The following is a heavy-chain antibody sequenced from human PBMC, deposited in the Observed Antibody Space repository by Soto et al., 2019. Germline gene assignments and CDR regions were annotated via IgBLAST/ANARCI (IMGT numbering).Heavy chain of an antibody. J-gene: IGHJ6*02. V-gene: IGHV1-46*03. Sequence: ASVKVSCKASGYTFTGYYMHWVRQAPGQGLEWMGWINPSGGSTSYAQKFQGRVTMTRDTSTSTVYMELSSLRSEDTAVYYCARSQRGIAAAGYYYYGMDVWGQGTTVTVSS. CDR1: GYTFTGYY. CDR2: INPSGGST. D-gene: IGHD6-13*01. CDR3: ARSQRGIAAAGYYYYGMDV.